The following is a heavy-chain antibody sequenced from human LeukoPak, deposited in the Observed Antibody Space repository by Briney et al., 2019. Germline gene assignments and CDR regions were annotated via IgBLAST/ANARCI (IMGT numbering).Heavy chain of an antibody. CDR1: GGSISSYY. Sequence: KTSETLSLTCTVSGGSISSYYWSWIRQPPGKGLEWIGYIYTSGSTNYSPSLKSRVTISVDTSKNQFSLKLSSVTAADTAVYYCARHPLYSRYYMDVWGKGTTVTVSS. CDR2: IYTSGST. V-gene: IGHV4-4*09. J-gene: IGHJ6*03. D-gene: IGHD2-2*02. CDR3: ARHPLYSRYYMDV.